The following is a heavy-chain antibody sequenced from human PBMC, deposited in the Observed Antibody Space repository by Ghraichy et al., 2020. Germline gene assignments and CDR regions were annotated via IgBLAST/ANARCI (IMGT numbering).Heavy chain of an antibody. CDR2: IYYSGST. CDR3: ARRFITMVRGVIITEPYFDY. V-gene: IGHV4-59*01. J-gene: IGHJ4*02. Sequence: SETLSLTCTVSGGSISSYYWSWIRQPPGKGLEWIGYIYYSGSTNYNPSLKSRVTISVDTSKNQFSLKLSSVTAADTAVYYCARRFITMVRGVIITEPYFDYWGQGTLVTVSS. D-gene: IGHD3-10*01. CDR1: GGSISSYY.